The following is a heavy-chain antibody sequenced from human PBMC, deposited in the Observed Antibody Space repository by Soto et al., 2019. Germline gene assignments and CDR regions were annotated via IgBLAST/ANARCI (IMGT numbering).Heavy chain of an antibody. V-gene: IGHV3-53*01. Sequence: GGSLRLSCAASGFTVSSNYMSWVRQAPGKGLEWVSVIYSGGNTYYADSVKGRFTISRDNSKNTLYLQMNSLRAEDTAVYYCARDRLFGTYYFDYWGQGTLVTVSS. CDR2: IYSGGNT. CDR3: ARDRLFGTYYFDY. J-gene: IGHJ4*02. D-gene: IGHD3-10*02. CDR1: GFTVSSNY.